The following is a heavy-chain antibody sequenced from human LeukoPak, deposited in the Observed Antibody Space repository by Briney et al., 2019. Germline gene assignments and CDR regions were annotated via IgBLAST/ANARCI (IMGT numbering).Heavy chain of an antibody. V-gene: IGHV4-4*07. D-gene: IGHD3-22*01. Sequence: SETLSLTCTVSGGSISSYYWSWIRQPAGKGLEWIGRIYTSGSTNYNPSLKSRVTISVDTTKNQFSLKLSSVTAADTAVYYCAREQYYYDSSSDAFDIWGQGTMVTVSS. CDR1: GGSISSYY. J-gene: IGHJ3*02. CDR2: IYTSGST. CDR3: AREQYYYDSSSDAFDI.